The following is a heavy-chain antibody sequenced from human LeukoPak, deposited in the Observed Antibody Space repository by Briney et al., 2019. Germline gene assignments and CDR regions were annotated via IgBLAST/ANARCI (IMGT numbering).Heavy chain of an antibody. CDR2: ISSSGSLI. V-gene: IGHV3-48*03. D-gene: IGHD1-26*01. Sequence: PGGSLRLSCAASGFVFSHYEMNWVRQAPGRGLEWLSYISSSGSLIYYADFLKGRFTVSRDNAKNSLFLQMNSLRAEDTAVYYCARTRETNPYYYYMDVWGKGTTVTVSS. CDR1: GFVFSHYE. J-gene: IGHJ6*03. CDR3: ARTRETNPYYYYMDV.